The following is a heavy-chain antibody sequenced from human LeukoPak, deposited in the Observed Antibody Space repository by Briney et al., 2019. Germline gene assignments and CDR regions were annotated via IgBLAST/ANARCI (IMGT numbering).Heavy chain of an antibody. CDR1: GFTFDDYT. J-gene: IGHJ6*03. D-gene: IGHD6-13*01. CDR3: ARESSRMYYYYMDV. V-gene: IGHV3-43*01. Sequence: GGSLRLSCAASGFTFDDYTMHWVRQAPGKGLEWVSLISWDGGSTYYVDSVKGRFTISRDNAKNSLYLQMNSLRAEDTAVYYCARESSRMYYYYMDVWGKGTTVTVSS. CDR2: ISWDGGST.